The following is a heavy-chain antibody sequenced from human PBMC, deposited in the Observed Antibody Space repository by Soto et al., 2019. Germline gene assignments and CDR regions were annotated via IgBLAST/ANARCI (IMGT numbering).Heavy chain of an antibody. CDR3: ARSVFP. CDR1: GGSISSGGYY. J-gene: IGHJ5*02. Sequence: QVQLQESGPGLVKPSQTLSLTCTVSGGSISSGGYYWNWIRQHPGKGLEWIGYIYYIGSTYYNPSLXRXXTIPLDTSKNQFSLKLSSVTAADTAVYYCARSVFPWGQGTLVTVSS. CDR2: IYYIGST. V-gene: IGHV4-31*03.